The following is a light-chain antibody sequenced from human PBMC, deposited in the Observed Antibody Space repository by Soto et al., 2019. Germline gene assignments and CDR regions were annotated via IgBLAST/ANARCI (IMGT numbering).Light chain of an antibody. CDR3: QQYNSYSPWT. J-gene: IGKJ1*01. V-gene: IGKV1-5*01. CDR1: QSINTW. CDR2: DGS. Sequence: DIQMTQSPSTLSASVGDRVTITCRASQSINTWLAWYQQKPGKAPKFLIYDGSILQSGVPSRFSGSGSGTEFTLTISSLQPDDFATYYCQQYNSYSPWTFGQGTKVDIK.